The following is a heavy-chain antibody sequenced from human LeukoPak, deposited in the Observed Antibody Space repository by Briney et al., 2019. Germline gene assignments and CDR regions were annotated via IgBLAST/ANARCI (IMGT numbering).Heavy chain of an antibody. J-gene: IGHJ4*02. CDR3: AIDKGTFDY. CDR1: GDSVSSNGVA. Sequence: SQTLSLTCAISGDSVSSNGVAWNWIRQSPSRGLEWLGRTYYKSEWYTDYAVSVKSRITVNPDTSKNQFSLQLNSVTPEDTAVYYCAIDKGTFDYWGQGTLVTVSS. V-gene: IGHV6-1*01. CDR2: TYYKSEWYT.